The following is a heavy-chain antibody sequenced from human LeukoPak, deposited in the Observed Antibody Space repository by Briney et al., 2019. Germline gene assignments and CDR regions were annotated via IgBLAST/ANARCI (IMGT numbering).Heavy chain of an antibody. CDR3: ARSSPNYYGSGSYYKGFDY. CDR1: GGSISSYY. J-gene: IGHJ4*02. CDR2: IHSSGST. D-gene: IGHD3-10*01. Sequence: PSETLSLTCTVSGGSISSYYWSWIRQPAGKGLEWIGRIHSSGSTNYNPSLKTRVTMSVDTSKNQLSLKLSSVTAADTAVYYCARSSPNYYGSGSYYKGFDYWGQGTLVTVSS. V-gene: IGHV4-4*07.